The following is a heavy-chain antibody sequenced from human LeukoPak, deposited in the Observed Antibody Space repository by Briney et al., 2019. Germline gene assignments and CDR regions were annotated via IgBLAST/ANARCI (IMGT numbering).Heavy chain of an antibody. Sequence: ASVKVSCKVSGYTLTELSMHWVRQAPGKGLEWMGGFDPEDGETIYAQKFQGRVTMTEDTSTDTAYMELSSLRSEDTAVYYCATAADILTGPSPVDDAFDIWGQGTMVTVSS. D-gene: IGHD3-9*01. CDR3: ATAADILTGPSPVDDAFDI. V-gene: IGHV1-24*01. CDR1: GYTLTELS. CDR2: FDPEDGET. J-gene: IGHJ3*02.